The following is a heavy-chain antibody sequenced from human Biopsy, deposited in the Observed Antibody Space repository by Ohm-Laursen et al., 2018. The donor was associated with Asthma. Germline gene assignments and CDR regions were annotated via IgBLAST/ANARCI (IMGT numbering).Heavy chain of an antibody. CDR3: AKDVFPGWELRRGPDY. CDR2: ISFDGSNK. CDR1: GFTFSNYG. V-gene: IGHV3-30*18. D-gene: IGHD1-26*01. J-gene: IGHJ4*02. Sequence: SLRLSCAASGFTFSNYGMHWVRQAPGKGLEWVAVISFDGSNKYYADFVKGRFTISRDNSKNTLYLQMNSLRAEDTAVYYCAKDVFPGWELRRGPDYWGQGTLVTVSS.